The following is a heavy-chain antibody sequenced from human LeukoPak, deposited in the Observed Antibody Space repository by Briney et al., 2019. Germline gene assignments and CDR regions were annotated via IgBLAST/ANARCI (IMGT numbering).Heavy chain of an antibody. CDR2: IIPILGIA. CDR3: AREGWGEYSSSWYDGEEGDY. Sequence: GASVKVSCKASGYTFTSYGISWVRQAPGQGLEWMGRIIPILGIANYAQKFQGRVTITADKSTSTAYMELSSLRSEDTAVYYCAREGWGEYSSSWYDGEEGDYWGQGTLVTVSS. D-gene: IGHD6-13*01. J-gene: IGHJ4*02. V-gene: IGHV1-69*04. CDR1: GYTFTSYG.